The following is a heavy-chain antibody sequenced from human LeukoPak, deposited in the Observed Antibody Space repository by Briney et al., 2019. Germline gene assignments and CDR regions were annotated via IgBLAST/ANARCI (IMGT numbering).Heavy chain of an antibody. V-gene: IGHV3-30*02. Sequence: GGSLRLSCAASGFTFGSYAMHWVRQAPGKGLEWVAFIQYDGSTEYYADSVKGRFTISRDKSKKTMYLQMNTLRAEDTAVYYCARGSSWAFDIWGQGTKVTVSS. CDR3: ARGSSWAFDI. CDR1: GFTFGSYA. CDR2: IQYDGSTE. J-gene: IGHJ3*02.